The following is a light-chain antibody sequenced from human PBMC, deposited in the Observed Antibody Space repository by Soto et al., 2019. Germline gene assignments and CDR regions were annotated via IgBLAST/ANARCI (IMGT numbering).Light chain of an antibody. Sequence: QSVLTQPPSASGTPGQRVTISCSGSSSNIGSNTVNWYQQLPGTAPKLLIYSNNQRPSGVPDRFSGSKSGPSASLAISGLQSEDEAHYYCAAWDDRLNGPVVFGGGTKVTVI. V-gene: IGLV1-44*01. CDR2: SNN. J-gene: IGLJ2*01. CDR3: AAWDDRLNGPVV. CDR1: SSNIGSNT.